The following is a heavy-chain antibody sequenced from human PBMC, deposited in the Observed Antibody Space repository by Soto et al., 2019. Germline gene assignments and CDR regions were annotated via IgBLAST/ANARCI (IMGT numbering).Heavy chain of an antibody. CDR3: ARTIYGSGNQADY. V-gene: IGHV1-69*02. J-gene: IGHJ4*02. CDR2: IIPILGIA. CDR1: GGTFSSYT. Sequence: QVQLVQSGAEVKKPGSSVKVSCKASGGTFSSYTISWVRQAPGQGLEWMGRIIPILGIANYAQKFQGRVTITADKSTSTAYMALSSLRSEDTAVYYCARTIYGSGNQADYWGKGTLVTVSS. D-gene: IGHD3-10*01.